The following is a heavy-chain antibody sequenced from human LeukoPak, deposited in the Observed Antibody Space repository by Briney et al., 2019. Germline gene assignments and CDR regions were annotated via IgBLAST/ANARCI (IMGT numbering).Heavy chain of an antibody. CDR2: IYTSGST. D-gene: IGHD2-8*01. Sequence: SETLSLTCTVSGASISSYYWSWIRQPAGKGLEWIGRIYTSGSTNYNPSFKSRVTLSVDTSKNQFSLKLRSVTAADTAVYYCARDYGGWRFDYWGQGTLVTVSS. V-gene: IGHV4-4*07. CDR1: GASISSYY. J-gene: IGHJ4*02. CDR3: ARDYGGWRFDY.